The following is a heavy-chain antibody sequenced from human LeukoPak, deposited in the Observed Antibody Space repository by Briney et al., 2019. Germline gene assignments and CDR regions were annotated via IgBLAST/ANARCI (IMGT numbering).Heavy chain of an antibody. CDR2: ISGFNGNT. Sequence: GASVNDSCKASGYTFTDYGISWVRQAPGQGLEWMGRISGFNGNTDYAQNFQDRVTMTTDTSTSTAYMELRGLTFDDKAVYYCAKGGTVAEGENRGQGNLVTVSS. V-gene: IGHV1-18*01. J-gene: IGHJ4*02. D-gene: IGHD6-19*01. CDR3: AKGGTVAEGEN. CDR1: GYTFTDYG.